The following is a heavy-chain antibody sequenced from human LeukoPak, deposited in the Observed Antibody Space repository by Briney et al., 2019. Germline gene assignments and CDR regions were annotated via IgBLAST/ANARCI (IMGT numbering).Heavy chain of an antibody. CDR1: GFTFGSHA. Sequence: GGSLRLSCAAFGFTFGSHAMGWVRQPPGKGLEWVSGIVGSGGSTYYADSVKGRFTISRDNSKNTLYLQMNSLRGEDTALYYCAKDPYGTYYGRFDCWGQGTLVTVSS. CDR3: AKDPYGTYYGRFDC. J-gene: IGHJ4*02. V-gene: IGHV3-23*01. CDR2: IVGSGGST. D-gene: IGHD1-26*01.